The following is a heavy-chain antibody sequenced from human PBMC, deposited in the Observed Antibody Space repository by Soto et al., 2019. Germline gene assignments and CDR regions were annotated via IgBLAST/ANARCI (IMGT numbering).Heavy chain of an antibody. D-gene: IGHD3-10*01. CDR3: ATVVFQVRGVSFVY. V-gene: IGHV1-24*01. Sequence: GASVKVSCKVSGYTLTELSMHWVRQAPGKGLERMGGFDPEDGETIYAQKFQGRVTMTEDTSTDTAYMELSSLRSEDTAVYYFATVVFQVRGVSFVYWCQATLVSVFS. CDR1: GYTLTELS. CDR2: FDPEDGET. J-gene: IGHJ4*02.